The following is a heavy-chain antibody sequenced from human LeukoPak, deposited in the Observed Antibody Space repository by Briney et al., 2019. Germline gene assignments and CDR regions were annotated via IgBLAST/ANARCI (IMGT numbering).Heavy chain of an antibody. D-gene: IGHD6-19*01. CDR1: GGSISGHY. CDR3: ASHSSPWPLFDS. Sequence: SETLSLTCTVSGGSISGHYWSWIRQPPGKGLEWIGHIYYSGTTNYNPSLKSRVTISVDTSKNLFSLKLSSVTSADTAVYYCASHSSPWPLFDSWGQGTLVTVSS. CDR2: IYYSGTT. J-gene: IGHJ4*02. V-gene: IGHV4-59*11.